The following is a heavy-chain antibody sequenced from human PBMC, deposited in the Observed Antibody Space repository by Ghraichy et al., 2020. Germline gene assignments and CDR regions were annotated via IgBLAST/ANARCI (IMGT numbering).Heavy chain of an antibody. CDR1: GGSISSSSYY. CDR3: ARLFITIFGVVSSPYGMDV. V-gene: IGHV4-39*01. J-gene: IGHJ6*02. CDR2: IYYSGST. Sequence: SETLSLTCTVSGGSISSSSYYWGWIRQPPGKGLEWIGSIYYSGSTYYNPSLKSRVTISVDTSKNQFSLKLSSVTAADTAVYYCARLFITIFGVVSSPYGMDVWGQGTTGTVSS. D-gene: IGHD3-3*01.